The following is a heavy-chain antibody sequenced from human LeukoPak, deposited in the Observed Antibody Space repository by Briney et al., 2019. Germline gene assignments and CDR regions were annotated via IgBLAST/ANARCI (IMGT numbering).Heavy chain of an antibody. J-gene: IGHJ4*02. V-gene: IGHV4-31*02. CDR2: ISYSGST. CDR3: ARAPGGNSRLDY. Sequence: SETLSLTWTVSGGSISSGGYYWSWVRQHPGKGLEWIGHISYSGSTYYNPSLESRVVMSIDVSQNQFSLMVSSLTAADTAVYYCARAPGGNSRLDYWGQGTLVTVSS. D-gene: IGHD4-23*01. CDR1: GGSISSGGYY.